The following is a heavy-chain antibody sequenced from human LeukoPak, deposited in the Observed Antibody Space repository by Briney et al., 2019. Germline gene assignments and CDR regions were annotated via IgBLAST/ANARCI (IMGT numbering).Heavy chain of an antibody. D-gene: IGHD5-24*01. CDR1: RFTFSSYA. CDR2: ISGSGGST. V-gene: IGHV3-23*01. J-gene: IGHJ4*02. Sequence: GGSLRLSCAASRFTFSSYAMCWVRQAPGKGLEWVSAISGSGGSTYYADSVKGRFTISRDNSKNSLYLQMNSLRAEDTAVYYCAKDSGGYNLLFDYWGQGTLVTVSS. CDR3: AKDSGGYNLLFDY.